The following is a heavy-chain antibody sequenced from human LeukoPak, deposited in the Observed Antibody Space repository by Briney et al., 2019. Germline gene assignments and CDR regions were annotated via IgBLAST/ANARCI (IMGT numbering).Heavy chain of an antibody. V-gene: IGHV1-2*02. J-gene: IGHJ6*02. CDR1: GYTFTSYG. CDR3: ARGLYRYYGMDV. CDR2: INPNSGGT. Sequence: ASVKVSCKASGYTFTSYGISWVRQAPGQGLEWMGWINPNSGGTNYAQKFQGRVTMTRDTSISTAYMELSRLRSDDTAVYYCARGLYRYYGMDVWGQGTTVTVSS. D-gene: IGHD3-16*01.